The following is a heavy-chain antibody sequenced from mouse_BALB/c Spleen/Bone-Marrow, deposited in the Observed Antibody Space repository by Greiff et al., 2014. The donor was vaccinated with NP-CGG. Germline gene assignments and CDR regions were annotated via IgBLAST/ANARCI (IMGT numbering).Heavy chain of an antibody. CDR1: GFDFSRYY. J-gene: IGHJ3*01. CDR2: INPDSSPI. Sequence: VQLKQSGGGLVQPGGSLKFSCAASGFDFSRYYMSWVRQAPGQGLEWIGVINPDSSPINYTPSLKDKFIVTRDNAKNTLYLQMSKVRSEDTALYYCARPRYYGSIFAYWGQGTLVTVSA. CDR3: ARPRYYGSIFAY. D-gene: IGHD1-1*01. V-gene: IGHV4-1*02.